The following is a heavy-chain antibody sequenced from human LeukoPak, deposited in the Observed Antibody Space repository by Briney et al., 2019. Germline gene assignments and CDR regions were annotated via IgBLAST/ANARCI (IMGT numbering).Heavy chain of an antibody. Sequence: GGSMRLSCAASGFTFSNAWMSWLRQAPGKGLGWVGRIKSKTDGGTTDYAAPVKGRFTISRDDSKNTLYLQMNSLKTEDTAVYYFTTDIVVVPPYMDVWGKGTTVTVSS. V-gene: IGHV3-15*01. CDR2: IKSKTDGGTT. D-gene: IGHD2-2*01. CDR1: GFTFSNAW. J-gene: IGHJ6*03. CDR3: TTDIVVVPPYMDV.